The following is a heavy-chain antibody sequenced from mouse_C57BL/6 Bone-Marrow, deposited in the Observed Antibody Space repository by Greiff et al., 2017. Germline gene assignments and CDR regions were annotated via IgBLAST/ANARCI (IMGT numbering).Heavy chain of an antibody. Sequence: EVKLQESGGDLVKPGGSLKLSCAASGFTFSSYGMSWVRQTPDKRLEWVATISSGGSYTYYPDSVKGRFTISRDNAKNTLYLQMSSLKSEDTAMYYCARRHYYGSSYDFDYWGQGTTLTVSS. D-gene: IGHD1-1*01. CDR1: GFTFSSYG. CDR3: ARRHYYGSSYDFDY. CDR2: ISSGGSYT. J-gene: IGHJ2*01. V-gene: IGHV5-6*02.